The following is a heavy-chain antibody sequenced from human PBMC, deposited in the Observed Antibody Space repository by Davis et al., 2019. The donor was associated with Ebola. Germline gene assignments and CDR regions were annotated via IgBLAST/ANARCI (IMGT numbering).Heavy chain of an antibody. J-gene: IGHJ6*02. CDR1: SGSISSYY. V-gene: IGHV4-59*01. Sequence: GSLRLSCTVSSGSISSYYWSWIRQPPGKGLEWIGYIYYSGSTNYNPSLKSRVTISVDTSKNQFSLKLSSVTAADTAVYYCARGYCGGDCLYYYYGMDVWGQGTTVTVSS. CDR3: ARGYCGGDCLYYYYGMDV. D-gene: IGHD2-21*01. CDR2: IYYSGST.